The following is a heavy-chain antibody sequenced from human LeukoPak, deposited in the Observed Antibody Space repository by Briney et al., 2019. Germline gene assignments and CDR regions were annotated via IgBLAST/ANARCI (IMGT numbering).Heavy chain of an antibody. CDR2: ISSSSSTI. D-gene: IGHD3-16*01. CDR3: MLLGISTYYYYMDV. Sequence: SGGSLRLSCAASGFTFSSYSMNWVRQAPGKGLEWVSYISSSSSTIYYADSVKGRFTISRDNAKNSLYLQMNSLRAEDTAVYYCMLLGISTYYYYMDVWGKGTTVTVSS. CDR1: GFTFSSYS. V-gene: IGHV3-48*01. J-gene: IGHJ6*03.